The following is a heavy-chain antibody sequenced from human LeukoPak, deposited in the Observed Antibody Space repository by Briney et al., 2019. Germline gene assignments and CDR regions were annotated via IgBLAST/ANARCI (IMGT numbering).Heavy chain of an antibody. D-gene: IGHD1-26*01. CDR1: GFTFDDYA. CDR3: AKGGARLHSYYFDY. CDR2: INWNGGST. Sequence: PGGSLRLSCAASGFTFDDYAMSWVRQAPGKGLEWVSRINWNGGSTAYADSVKGRFTISRDNAKNSLYLQMNSLRAEDTAVFYCAKGGARLHSYYFDYWGQGTLVTVSS. V-gene: IGHV3-20*04. J-gene: IGHJ4*02.